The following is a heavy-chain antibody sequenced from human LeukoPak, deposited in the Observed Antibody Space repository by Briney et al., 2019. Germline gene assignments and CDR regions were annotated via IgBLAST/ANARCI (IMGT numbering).Heavy chain of an antibody. CDR3: ARDKVAAPTGGY. D-gene: IGHD6-13*01. V-gene: IGHV3-21*01. CDR1: GFTFSSYS. CDR2: ISSSSSYI. J-gene: IGHJ4*02. Sequence: PGGSLRLSCAASGFTFSSYSMNWVRQAPGKGLEWVSSISSSSSYIYYADSVKGRFTISRDNAKDSLYLQMDSLRAEDTAVYYCARDKVAAPTGGYWGQGTLVTVSS.